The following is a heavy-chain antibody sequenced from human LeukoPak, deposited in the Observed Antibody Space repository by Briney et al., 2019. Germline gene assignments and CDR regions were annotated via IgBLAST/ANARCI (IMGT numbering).Heavy chain of an antibody. J-gene: IGHJ4*02. CDR3: ARDPTRDYGLDKSYFDY. D-gene: IGHD4-17*01. Sequence: ASVKVSCKASGYTFTSYYMHWVRQAPGQGLEWMGIINPSGGSTSYAQKFQGRVTMTRDMSTSTVYMELSSLRSEDTAVYYCARDPTRDYGLDKSYFDYWGQGTLVTVSS. V-gene: IGHV1-46*01. CDR1: GYTFTSYY. CDR2: INPSGGST.